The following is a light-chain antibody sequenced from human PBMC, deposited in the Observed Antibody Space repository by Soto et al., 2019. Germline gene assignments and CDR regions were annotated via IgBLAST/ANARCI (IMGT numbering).Light chain of an antibody. Sequence: EIVLTQSPATLSLSPGERATLSCRASQSISSYLAWYQQKPGQAPRLLIYDTSNRATGIPARFSGSGSGTDFTLPISSLEPEDFAVYYCQQRSYWPLTFGGGTKVEI. J-gene: IGKJ4*01. CDR1: QSISSY. CDR3: QQRSYWPLT. V-gene: IGKV3-11*01. CDR2: DTS.